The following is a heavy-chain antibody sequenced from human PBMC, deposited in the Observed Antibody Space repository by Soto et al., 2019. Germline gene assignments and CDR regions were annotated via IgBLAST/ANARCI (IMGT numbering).Heavy chain of an antibody. D-gene: IGHD6-6*01. J-gene: IGHJ4*02. CDR2: IYDTESA. CDR1: GESISSGGYY. CDR3: ARASSSSSAADY. V-gene: IGHV4-31*03. Sequence: QVQLQESGPGLVKPSQTLSLTCNVSGESISSGGYYWSWNRHHPGKGLEWIGYIYDTESAYYNPSLKSRVTLSMDTSKNQFAMRRSSVTAADTAVYYCARASSSSSAADYWGQGILGTVSS.